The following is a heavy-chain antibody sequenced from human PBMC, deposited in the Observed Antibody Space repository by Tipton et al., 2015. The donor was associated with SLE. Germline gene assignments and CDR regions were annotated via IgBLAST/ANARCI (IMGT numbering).Heavy chain of an antibody. CDR3: ALRWPDTWTTVY. J-gene: IGHJ4*02. CDR1: GYTFTNYD. V-gene: IGHV1-8*01. Sequence: QLVQSGPEVKRPGASVKVSCKASGYTFTNYDINWVRQAPGQGLEWMGWMHPNSGNTGYAEKFQGRVTMTRNTSISTAYMELRSLRSDDTAVYYCALRWPDTWTTVYWGQGTLVTVSS. D-gene: IGHD5-12*01. CDR2: MHPNSGNT.